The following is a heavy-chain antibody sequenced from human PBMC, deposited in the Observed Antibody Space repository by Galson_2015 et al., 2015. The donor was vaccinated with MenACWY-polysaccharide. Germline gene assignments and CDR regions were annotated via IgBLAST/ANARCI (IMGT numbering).Heavy chain of an antibody. CDR3: AKAAVRGELDY. D-gene: IGHD3-10*01. V-gene: IGHV3-9*01. CDR2: ISWDSGNI. CDR1: GFTFDDYA. Sequence: SLRLSCAASGFTFDDYAMHWVRQAPGKGLEWVSGISWDSGNIGYADSVKGRFTISRDNAKNSLYLQMNSLRPEDTALYYCAKAAVRGELDYWGQGTLVTVSS. J-gene: IGHJ4*02.